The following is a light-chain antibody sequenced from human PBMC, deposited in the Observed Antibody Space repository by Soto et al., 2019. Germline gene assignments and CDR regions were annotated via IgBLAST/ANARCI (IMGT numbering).Light chain of an antibody. V-gene: IGLV2-23*02. CDR2: VVG. J-gene: IGLJ1*01. CDR1: SSDIGSYNL. CDR3: CSYAGSGTPYV. Sequence: QSVLTQPPSASGSPGQSVTISCSGTSSDIGSYNLVSWYQHHPGKAPKLMIYVVGKRPSGVSSRFSGSKSGNTASLTISGLQAEDEADYYCCSYAGSGTPYVFGTGTKVTVL.